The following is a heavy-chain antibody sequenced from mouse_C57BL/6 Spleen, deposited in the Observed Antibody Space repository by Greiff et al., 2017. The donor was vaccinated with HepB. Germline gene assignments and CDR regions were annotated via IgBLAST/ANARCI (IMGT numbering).Heavy chain of an antibody. CDR3: ARGDYYSSSWYY. J-gene: IGHJ2*01. Sequence: EVKLMESGPGLVKPSQSLSLTCSVTGYSITSGYYWNWIRQFPGNKLEWMGYISYDGSNNYNPSLKNRISITRDTSKNQCFLKLNSVTTEDTATYYCARGDYYSSSWYYWGQGTTLTVSS. V-gene: IGHV3-6*01. CDR2: ISYDGSN. D-gene: IGHD1-1*01. CDR1: GYSITSGYY.